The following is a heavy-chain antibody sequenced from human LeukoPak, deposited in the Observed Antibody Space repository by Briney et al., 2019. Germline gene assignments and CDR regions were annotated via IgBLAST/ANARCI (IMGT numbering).Heavy chain of an antibody. CDR3: ARRGYFDSTGYYDY. CDR1: GYSSTNYW. CDR2: IYPGDSDT. V-gene: IGHV5-51*01. D-gene: IGHD3-22*01. J-gene: IGHJ4*02. Sequence: TGESLKISCKGSGYSSTNYWIGWVRQTPGKGLEWMGIIYPGDSDTRYSPSFQGQVTISADKSISTTYLQWSSLKASDTAMYYCARRGYFDSTGYYDYWGQGTLVTVSS.